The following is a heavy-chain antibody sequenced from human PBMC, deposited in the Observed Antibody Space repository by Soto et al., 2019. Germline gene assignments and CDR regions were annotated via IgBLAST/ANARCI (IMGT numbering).Heavy chain of an antibody. J-gene: IGHJ4*02. CDR1: GFTFSSHA. CDR3: ARDDEGGSDCDLGY. V-gene: IGHV3-30-3*01. D-gene: IGHD1-26*01. CDR2: ISSDGSNK. Sequence: QVPLVESGGGVVQPGRSLRLSCSVSGFTFSSHAMHWVRQAPGKGLEWVALISSDGSNKYYADSVKGRFTTSRDNSKNTMYLQMNSLRVEDTAVYYCARDDEGGSDCDLGYWGQGALVTGSS.